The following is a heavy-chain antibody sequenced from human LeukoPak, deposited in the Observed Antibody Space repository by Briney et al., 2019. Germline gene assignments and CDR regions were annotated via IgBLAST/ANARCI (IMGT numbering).Heavy chain of an antibody. J-gene: IGHJ5*02. CDR3: ARRYDFWTSQYNWNCVWFDP. CDR1: GGSISSYY. Sequence: SETLSLTCTASGGSISSYYWSWIRQPPGKGLEWIGYIYYSGSTNYNPSLKSRVTISVDTSKNQFSLKLSSVTAADTAVYYCARRYDFWTSQYNWNCVWFDPWGQGTLVTVSS. V-gene: IGHV4-59*01. D-gene: IGHD3-3*01. CDR2: IYYSGST.